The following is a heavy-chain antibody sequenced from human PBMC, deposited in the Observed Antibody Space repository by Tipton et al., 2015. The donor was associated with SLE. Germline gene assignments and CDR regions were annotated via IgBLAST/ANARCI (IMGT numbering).Heavy chain of an antibody. D-gene: IGHD2-15*01. V-gene: IGHV4-4*07. CDR3: ARVSRKYCSGGTCYSSAFDI. J-gene: IGHJ3*02. CDR2: VHSSGTT. CDR1: GGSISNYY. Sequence: PGLVKPSETLSLTCTVSGGSISNYYWSWIRQHAGKGLEWIGRVHSSGTTLYSPSLSSRVTVSVDTSNTHFSLKMTSVTVADTAMYYCARVSRKYCSGGTCYSSAFDIWGQGTVVTVSS.